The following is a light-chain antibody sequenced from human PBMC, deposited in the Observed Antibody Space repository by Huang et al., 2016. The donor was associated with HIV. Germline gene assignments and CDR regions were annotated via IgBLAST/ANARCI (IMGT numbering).Light chain of an antibody. J-gene: IGKJ3*01. V-gene: IGKV3-15*01. CDR1: QIVSSH. Sequence: ETVMTQSPVTLSVSPGDRASLSCRSSQIVSSHLAWYQQKPGQAPRLLIYAASTRDIGVPARFSGSGAGTEFTLTISTLQSEDSAVYYCQQYNDFRSTFGPGTRVEIK. CDR3: QQYNDFRST. CDR2: AAS.